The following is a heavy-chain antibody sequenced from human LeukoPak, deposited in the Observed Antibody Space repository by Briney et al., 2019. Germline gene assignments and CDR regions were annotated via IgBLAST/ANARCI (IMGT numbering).Heavy chain of an antibody. Sequence: PGGSLRLSCAASGFTFSSYAMTWVRQAPGKGLEWVSAISGSGVSTYYADSVKGRFTISRDNSRNTLYLQMNTLRAEDTAVYYCAKDLGDYSGTYYNSFDPWDPGNLGTVSS. V-gene: IGHV3-23*01. CDR3: AKDLGDYSGTYYNSFDP. J-gene: IGHJ5*02. CDR2: ISGSGVST. D-gene: IGHD1-26*01. CDR1: GFTFSSYA.